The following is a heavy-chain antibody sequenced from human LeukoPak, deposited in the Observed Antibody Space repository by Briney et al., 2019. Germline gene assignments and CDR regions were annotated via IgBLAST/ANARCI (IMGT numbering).Heavy chain of an antibody. D-gene: IGHD5-12*01. CDR1: GYSFTSYW. CDR3: ARQASGYDLTLLYYFDF. Sequence: GESLKISCRGSGYSFTSYWIAWVRQMPGKGLEWMGIIYPRDSDTRYSPSFEGQVTISADKSISTAYLQWSSLKASDTAMYYCARQASGYDLTLLYYFDFWGQGTLVTVSS. J-gene: IGHJ4*02. CDR2: IYPRDSDT. V-gene: IGHV5-51*01.